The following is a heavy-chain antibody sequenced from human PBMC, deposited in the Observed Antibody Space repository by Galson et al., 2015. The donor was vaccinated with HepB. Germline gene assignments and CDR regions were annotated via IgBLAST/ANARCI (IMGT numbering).Heavy chain of an antibody. D-gene: IGHD6-13*01. CDR3: ARSHSLSSSWAYYYYYGMDV. Sequence: LSLTCAVYGGSFSGYYWSWIRQPPGKGLEWIGEINHSGSTNYNPSLKSRVTISVDTSKNQFSLKLSSVTAADTAVYYCARSHSLSSSWAYYYYYGMDVWGQGTTVTVSS. CDR2: INHSGST. J-gene: IGHJ6*02. V-gene: IGHV4-34*01. CDR1: GGSFSGYY.